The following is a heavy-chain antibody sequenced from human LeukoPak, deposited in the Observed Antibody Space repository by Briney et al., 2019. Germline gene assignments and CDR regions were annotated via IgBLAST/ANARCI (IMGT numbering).Heavy chain of an antibody. Sequence: SSETLSLTCNVSGGSISSYYWSWIRQPPGKGLEWIGYIYYSGSTNYNPSLKSRITMSVDTSKNQFSLKLSSVTAADTAVHYCARGDVLRNFDWFGSLDPWGQGTLVTVSS. CDR3: ARGDVLRNFDWFGSLDP. CDR1: GGSISSYY. V-gene: IGHV4-59*01. CDR2: IYYSGST. D-gene: IGHD3-9*01. J-gene: IGHJ5*02.